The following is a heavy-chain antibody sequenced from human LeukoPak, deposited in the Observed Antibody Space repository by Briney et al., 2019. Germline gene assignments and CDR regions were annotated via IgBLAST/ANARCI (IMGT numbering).Heavy chain of an antibody. Sequence: GGSLRLSCVASGFTFNFYGMHWVRQAPGKGLEWVAVIWDDGTLKYYSDSVKGRFNISRDNSKKMLYLEMNSLRAEDTALYFCARANQYDGTGHPHASDVWGQGTMVYVSS. J-gene: IGHJ3*01. D-gene: IGHD3-22*01. CDR3: ARANQYDGTGHPHASDV. CDR2: IWDDGTLK. V-gene: IGHV3-33*01. CDR1: GFTFNFYG.